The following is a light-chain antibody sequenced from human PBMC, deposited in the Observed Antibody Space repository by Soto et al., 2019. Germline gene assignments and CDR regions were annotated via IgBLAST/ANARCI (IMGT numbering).Light chain of an antibody. CDR3: HQRGKWPST. Sequence: EVVLTQSPDTLSLSPGETATLSCRASESVDRYGAWYQQKLGQAPRLLIYYAYTRATGVGARFTGSGSATDFSLTITSLEPEDFALYYCHQRGKWPSTFDPGTKVEMK. J-gene: IGKJ2*02. V-gene: IGKV3-11*01. CDR2: YAY. CDR1: ESVDRY.